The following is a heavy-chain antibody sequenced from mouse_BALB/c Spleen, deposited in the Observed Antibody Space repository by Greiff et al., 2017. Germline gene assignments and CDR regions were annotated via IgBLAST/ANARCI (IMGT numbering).Heavy chain of an antibody. CDR3: ARSMITYYAMDY. Sequence: VQLQQSGPELMKPGASVKISCKASGYSFTSYYMHWVKQSHGKSLEWIGYIDPFNGGTSYNQKFKGKATLTVDKSSSTAYMHLSSLTSEDSAVYYCARSMITYYAMDYWGQGTSVTVSS. J-gene: IGHJ4*01. D-gene: IGHD2-4*01. CDR2: IDPFNGGT. CDR1: GYSFTSYY. V-gene: IGHV1S135*01.